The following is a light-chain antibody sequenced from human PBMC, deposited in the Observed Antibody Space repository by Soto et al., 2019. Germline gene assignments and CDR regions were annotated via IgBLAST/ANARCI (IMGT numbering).Light chain of an antibody. CDR2: NNN. J-gene: IGLJ2*01. Sequence: QSVLTQSPSVSGTPRQRVTISCSGSSANIGSNTVSWYQQLPGTAPKLLIYNNNQRPSGVPDRFSGSKSGTSAPLAISGLQSEDESDYYCAAWDDSVNAVVFGGGTKLTVL. CDR1: SANIGSNT. V-gene: IGLV1-44*01. CDR3: AAWDDSVNAVV.